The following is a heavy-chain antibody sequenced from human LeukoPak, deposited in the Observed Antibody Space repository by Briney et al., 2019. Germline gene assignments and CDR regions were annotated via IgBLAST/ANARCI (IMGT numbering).Heavy chain of an antibody. CDR2: ISAYNGNT. CDR1: GYTFTSYG. J-gene: IGHJ4*02. V-gene: IGHV1-18*01. D-gene: IGHD5-18*01. Sequence: ASVKVSCKASGYTFTSYGISWVRQAPGQGLEWMGWISAYNGNTNYAQKLQGRVTMTTDTSTSTAYMELRSLRSEDTAVYYCARDRQDTAMASLDYWGQGTLVTVSS. CDR3: ARDRQDTAMASLDY.